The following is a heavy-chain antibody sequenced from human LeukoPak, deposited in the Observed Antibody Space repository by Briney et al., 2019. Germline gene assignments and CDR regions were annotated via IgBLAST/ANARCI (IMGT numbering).Heavy chain of an antibody. D-gene: IGHD6-19*01. V-gene: IGHV3-21*01. CDR3: ATTLTRDSSGSYGALDY. Sequence: SGGSLTLSCAASGFTFSSHSMNWVRQAPGKGLEWVSSISSISDYIYYAESVKGRFTISRDNAKNSLYLQMNSLRVEDTAVYYCATTLTRDSSGSYGALDYWGQGTLVTVSS. CDR1: GFTFSSHS. CDR2: ISSISDYI. J-gene: IGHJ4*02.